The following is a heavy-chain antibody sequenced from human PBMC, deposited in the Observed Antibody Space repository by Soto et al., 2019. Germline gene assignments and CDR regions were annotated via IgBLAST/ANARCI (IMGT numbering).Heavy chain of an antibody. D-gene: IGHD3-3*01. CDR2: ISYDGSNK. Sequence: GGSLRLSCAASGFTFSSYAMHWVRQAPGKGLEWVAVISYDGSNKYYADSVKGRFTISRDNSKNTLYLQMNSLRAEDTAVYYCARDRDRYDFWSGYYRLYYYGMDVWGQGTTVTVSS. CDR1: GFTFSSYA. V-gene: IGHV3-30-3*01. CDR3: ARDRDRYDFWSGYYRLYYYGMDV. J-gene: IGHJ6*02.